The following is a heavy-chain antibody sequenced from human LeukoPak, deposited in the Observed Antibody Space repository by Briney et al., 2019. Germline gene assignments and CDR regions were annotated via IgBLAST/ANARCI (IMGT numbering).Heavy chain of an antibody. Sequence: TGGSLRLSCVGSDFTFANYAMTWVRLTPGKGLEWVSSIKGSGPYAMYADSVSGRFTTSRDNSRNTIFLQMTSLRAEDTAIYYCGRDPNGDYIGAFEFWGLGTLVSVSS. D-gene: IGHD4-17*01. CDR2: IKGSGPYA. CDR1: DFTFANYA. CDR3: GRDPNGDYIGAFEF. V-gene: IGHV3-23*01. J-gene: IGHJ3*01.